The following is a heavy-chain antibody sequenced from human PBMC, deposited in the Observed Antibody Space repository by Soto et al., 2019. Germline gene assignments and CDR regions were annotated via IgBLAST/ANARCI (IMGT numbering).Heavy chain of an antibody. V-gene: IGHV3-23*01. J-gene: IGHJ4*02. CDR3: AKRGSMITFGGPPRYYFDY. CDR2: ISGSGGST. Sequence: PGGSLRLSCAASGFTFSSYAMSWVRQAPGKGLEWVSAISGSGGSTYYADSEKGRFTISRDNSKNKLYLQMNSLRAEDTAVYYCAKRGSMITFGGPPRYYFDYWGQGTLVTVSS. CDR1: GFTFSSYA. D-gene: IGHD3-16*01.